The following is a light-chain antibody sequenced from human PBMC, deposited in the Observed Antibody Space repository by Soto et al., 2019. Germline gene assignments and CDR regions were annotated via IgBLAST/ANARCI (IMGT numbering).Light chain of an antibody. CDR2: LGS. CDR1: QSLLHSNGNHY. Sequence: DIVMTQSPLSLPVTPGEPASISCRSSQSLLHSNGNHYLDWYLQKPGQSPQLLIYLGSSRASGVPDKVSGGGSGTDFTLNISRVEADDVGVYYCIQALQAPFTFGPGTRVDIK. CDR3: IQALQAPFT. J-gene: IGKJ3*01. V-gene: IGKV2-28*01.